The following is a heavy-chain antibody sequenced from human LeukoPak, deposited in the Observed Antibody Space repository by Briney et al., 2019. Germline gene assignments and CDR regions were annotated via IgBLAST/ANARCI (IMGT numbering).Heavy chain of an antibody. D-gene: IGHD3-22*01. CDR2: ISGSGGST. V-gene: IGHV3-23*01. Sequence: PGGSLRLSCAASGLTFSRYAMTWVRQAPGKGLEWVSSISGSGGSTYYADSVKGRFTISRDNSKNTLYLQMNSLRAEDTAVYYCAKAEYYDSSGPDYWGQGTLVTVSS. J-gene: IGHJ4*02. CDR1: GLTFSRYA. CDR3: AKAEYYDSSGPDY.